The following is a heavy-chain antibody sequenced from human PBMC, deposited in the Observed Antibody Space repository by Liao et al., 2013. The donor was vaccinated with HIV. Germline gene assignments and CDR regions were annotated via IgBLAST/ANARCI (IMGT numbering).Heavy chain of an antibody. D-gene: IGHD6-13*01. Sequence: QLQLQESGPGLVKPSETLSLTCTVSGGSISSSSYYWGWIRQPPGKGLEWIGSIYYSGSTYYNPSLKSRVTISVDTSKNQFSLKLSSVTAADTAVYYCAEVGQQLSDFDYWGQGTLVTVSS. CDR3: AEVGQQLSDFDY. CDR1: GGSISSSSYY. V-gene: IGHV4-39*07. CDR2: IYYSGST. J-gene: IGHJ4*02.